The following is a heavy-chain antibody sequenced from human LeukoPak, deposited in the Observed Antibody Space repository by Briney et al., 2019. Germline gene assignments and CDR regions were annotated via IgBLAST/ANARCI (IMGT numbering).Heavy chain of an antibody. CDR2: ISGSGSDL. J-gene: IGHJ6*02. Sequence: PGGSLRLSCVACGFSFSDYYMSWIRQAPGRGLEWISYISGSGSDLYYADSVKGRLTISRDNANNSLYLQMNSLRAEDTAVYYCARSIGYYYTMDVWGQGTTVTVS. CDR3: ARSIGYYYTMDV. V-gene: IGHV3-11*01. CDR1: GFSFSDYY. D-gene: IGHD3-22*01.